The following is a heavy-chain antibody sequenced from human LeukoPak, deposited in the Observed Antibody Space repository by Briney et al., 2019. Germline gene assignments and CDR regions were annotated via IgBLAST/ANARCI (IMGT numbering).Heavy chain of an antibody. CDR1: GFTVSSNY. V-gene: IGHV3-53*05. Sequence: GGSLRLSCAASGFTVSSNYMSWVRQAPGKGLEWVSIIYSGGSTFYADSVKGRFTISRDNSKNMMYLQMNSLRAEDTALYYCAKVRPGYSSTWYGIDNWGQGTLVTVSS. CDR2: IYSGGST. D-gene: IGHD6-13*01. CDR3: AKVRPGYSSTWYGIDN. J-gene: IGHJ4*02.